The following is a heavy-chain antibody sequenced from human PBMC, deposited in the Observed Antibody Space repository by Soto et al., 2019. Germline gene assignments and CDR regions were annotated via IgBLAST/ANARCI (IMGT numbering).Heavy chain of an antibody. CDR2: MYYSGST. CDR3: TRVGGYYGDYPNFDY. D-gene: IGHD4-17*01. CDR1: GGTISNYY. Sequence: SETLSLTCTVSGGTISNYYWSWIRQPPGKGLEWMGYMYYSGSTKYNPSLKSRVTISVGTSNNQFFLKLNSVTAADTAVYFCTRVGGYYGDYPNFDYWGRGALVTVSS. V-gene: IGHV4-59*01. J-gene: IGHJ4*02.